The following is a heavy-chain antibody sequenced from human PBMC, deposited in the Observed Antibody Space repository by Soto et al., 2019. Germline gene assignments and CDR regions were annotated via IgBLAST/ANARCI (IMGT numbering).Heavy chain of an antibody. CDR3: ARVKAVAGTNQFDY. CDR1: GGSISSSSYY. D-gene: IGHD6-19*01. Sequence: SETLSLTCTVSGGSISSSSYYWGWIRQPPGKGLEWIGSIYYSGSTYYNPSLKSRVTISVDTSKNQFSLKLSSVTAADTAVYYCARVKAVAGTNQFDYWGQGTLVTVSS. V-gene: IGHV4-39*07. CDR2: IYYSGST. J-gene: IGHJ4*02.